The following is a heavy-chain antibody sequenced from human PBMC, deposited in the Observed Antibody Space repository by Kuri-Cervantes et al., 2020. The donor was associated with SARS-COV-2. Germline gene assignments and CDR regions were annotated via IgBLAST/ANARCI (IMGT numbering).Heavy chain of an antibody. Sequence: GGSLRLSCAASGFTVSTNYMSWVRQAPGKGLEWVSLIYSSGNTHYADSVKGRFTISRDNSKNTLYLQLNSLIVDDTAVYYCARGGSCNSGTCFDYWGQGTLVTVSS. CDR3: ARGGSCNSGTCFDY. V-gene: IGHV3-53*01. D-gene: IGHD2-15*01. J-gene: IGHJ4*02. CDR2: IYSSGNT. CDR1: GFTVSTNY.